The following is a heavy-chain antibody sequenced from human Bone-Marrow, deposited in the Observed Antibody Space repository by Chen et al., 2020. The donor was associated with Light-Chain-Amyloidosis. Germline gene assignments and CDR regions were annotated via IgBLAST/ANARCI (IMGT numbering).Heavy chain of an antibody. CDR1: GGTFSSYA. Sequence: QVQLVQSGAEVKKPGSSVKVSCKASGGTFSSYAISWVRQAPGQGLEWMGRIIPILGIANYAQKFQGRVTITADKSTSTAYMELSSLRSEDTAVYYCARSPPSITIFGVVSPHYYYYYGMDVWGQGTTVTVSS. V-gene: IGHV1-69*09. CDR2: IIPILGIA. J-gene: IGHJ6*02. D-gene: IGHD3-3*01. CDR3: ARSPPSITIFGVVSPHYYYYYGMDV.